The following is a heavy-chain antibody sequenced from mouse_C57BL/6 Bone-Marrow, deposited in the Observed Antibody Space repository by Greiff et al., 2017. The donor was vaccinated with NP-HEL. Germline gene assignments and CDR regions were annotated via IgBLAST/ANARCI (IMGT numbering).Heavy chain of an antibody. D-gene: IGHD1-1*01. Sequence: QVQLKQPGAELVRPGTSVKLSCKASGYTFTSYWMHWVKQRPGQGLEWIGVFDPSDSYTNYNQKFKGKATLTVDTSSSTAYMQLSSLTSEDSAVYYCARLHYGSLFDYWGQGTTLTVSS. V-gene: IGHV1-59*01. CDR2: FDPSDSYT. CDR1: GYTFTSYW. J-gene: IGHJ2*01. CDR3: ARLHYGSLFDY.